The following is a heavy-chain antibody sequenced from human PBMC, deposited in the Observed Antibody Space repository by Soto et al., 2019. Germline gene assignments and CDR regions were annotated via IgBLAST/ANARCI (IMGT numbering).Heavy chain of an antibody. CDR1: GLTFTTYP. D-gene: IGHD4-17*01. V-gene: IGHV3-23*01. CDR3: AHPRGYGVFDAYDI. Sequence: EVQLLESGGGLVQPGGSLRLSCAASGLTFTTYPMGWVRQAPGGGREWVSAISGSGDTTYYADSVQGRFTISRDNSMNTLYLQMNSLRVEDTAVYYCAHPRGYGVFDAYDIWGQGTMVTVSS. CDR2: ISGSGDTT. J-gene: IGHJ3*02.